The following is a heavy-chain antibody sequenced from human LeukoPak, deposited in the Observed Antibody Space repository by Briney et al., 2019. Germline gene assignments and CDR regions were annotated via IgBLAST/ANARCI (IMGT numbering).Heavy chain of an antibody. J-gene: IGHJ4*02. V-gene: IGHV3-30*02. CDR2: IRHDGSNK. Sequence: GGSLRLSCTASGFTLSSYGMHWVRQAPGKGLEWVTVIRHDGSNKYYADSVKGRFTISRDNSKNTLYLQMNSLRAEDTAVYHCAKDLNPREAGATIDYWGQGTLVTVSS. CDR3: AKDLNPREAGATIDY. CDR1: GFTLSSYG. D-gene: IGHD1-26*01.